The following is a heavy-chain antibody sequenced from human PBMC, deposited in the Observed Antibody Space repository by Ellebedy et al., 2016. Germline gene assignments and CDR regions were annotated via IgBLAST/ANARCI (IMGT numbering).Heavy chain of an antibody. V-gene: IGHV3-48*04. D-gene: IGHD1-26*01. CDR3: ARDSGSYHDAFDI. Sequence: GGSLRLXCAASGFTFSSYWMSWVRQAPGKGLEWVSYISSSGSTIYYADSVKGRFTISRDNAKNSLYLQMNSLRAEDTAVYYCARDSGSYHDAFDIWGQGTMVTVSS. J-gene: IGHJ3*02. CDR2: ISSSGSTI. CDR1: GFTFSSYW.